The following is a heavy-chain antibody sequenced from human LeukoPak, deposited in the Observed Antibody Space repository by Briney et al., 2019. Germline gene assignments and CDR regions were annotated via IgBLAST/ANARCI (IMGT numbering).Heavy chain of an antibody. D-gene: IGHD2/OR15-2a*01. CDR1: GGSISSYY. Sequence: SETLSLTCTVSGGSISSYYWSWIRQPPGKGLEWIGYICYSGSTNYNPSLKSRVTISLDTSKNQFSLKLSSVTAADTAVYYCAGHHPRNTVDFWGQGTLVTVSS. V-gene: IGHV4-59*08. J-gene: IGHJ4*02. CDR3: AGHHPRNTVDF. CDR2: ICYSGST.